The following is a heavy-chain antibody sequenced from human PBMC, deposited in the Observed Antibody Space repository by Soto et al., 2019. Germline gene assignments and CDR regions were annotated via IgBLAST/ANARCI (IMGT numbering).Heavy chain of an antibody. CDR3: VSGIAVAGTDY. Sequence: GGSLRLSCAASGFTFSSYAMSWVRQAPGKGLEWVSAISGSGGSTYYADSVKGRFTISRDNSKNTLYLQKNSLRAEDTAVYYCVSGIAVAGTDYWGQGTLVTVSS. CDR1: GFTFSSYA. J-gene: IGHJ4*02. D-gene: IGHD6-19*01. CDR2: ISGSGGST. V-gene: IGHV3-23*01.